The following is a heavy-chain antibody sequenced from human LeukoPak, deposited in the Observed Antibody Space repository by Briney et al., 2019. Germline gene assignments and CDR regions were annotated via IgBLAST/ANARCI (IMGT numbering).Heavy chain of an antibody. Sequence: QSGGSLRLSCAASGLNVSSNYMTWLRQAPGKGLEGVSLIYGGGAAYYAESERGRFIISRNNSNTTLFLQMNSLRAEDTAVYYCVSSSGQQLIPYDYWGQGTHVAVSS. J-gene: IGHJ4*02. D-gene: IGHD6-13*01. CDR1: GLNVSSNY. V-gene: IGHV3-66*02. CDR2: IYGGGAA. CDR3: VSSSGQQLIPYDY.